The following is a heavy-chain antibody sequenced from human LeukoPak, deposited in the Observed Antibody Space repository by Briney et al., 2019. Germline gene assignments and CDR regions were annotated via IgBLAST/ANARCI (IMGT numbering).Heavy chain of an antibody. Sequence: KPSETLSLTCAVYGGSFSGYYWSWIRQPPGKGLEWIGEINHSGSTNYNPSLKSRVTISVDTSKNRFSLKLSSVTAADTAVYYCARGPGIAAAGGGYWGQGTLVTVSS. CDR2: INHSGST. V-gene: IGHV4-34*01. D-gene: IGHD6-13*01. J-gene: IGHJ4*02. CDR1: GGSFSGYY. CDR3: ARGPGIAAAGGGY.